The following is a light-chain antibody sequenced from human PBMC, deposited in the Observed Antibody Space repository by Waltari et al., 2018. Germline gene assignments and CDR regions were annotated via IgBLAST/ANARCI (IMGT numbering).Light chain of an antibody. CDR3: CSYAGSSTWV. Sequence: QSALTQPASVSGSPGQSIPIPCTATSSDVGSYNLFSWYQQHPGKAPKLVIYEVTKRPSGVSTRFSGSKSGNTASLTISGLQAEDEADYCCCSYAGSSTWVFGGGTKLTVL. J-gene: IGLJ3*02. CDR2: EVT. CDR1: SSDVGSYNL. V-gene: IGLV2-23*02.